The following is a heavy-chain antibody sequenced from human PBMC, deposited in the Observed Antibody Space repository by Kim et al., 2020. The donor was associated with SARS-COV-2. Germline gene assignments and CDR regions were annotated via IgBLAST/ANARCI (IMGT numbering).Heavy chain of an antibody. CDR2: DGGSR. V-gene: IGHV3-74*01. D-gene: IGHD3-3*02. J-gene: IGHJ4*02. CDR3: TSIFEY. Sequence: DGGSRYYADCVKGRFTTSRDNANNMVYLQMNSLRVDDTAIYYCTSIFEYWGQGALVTVSS.